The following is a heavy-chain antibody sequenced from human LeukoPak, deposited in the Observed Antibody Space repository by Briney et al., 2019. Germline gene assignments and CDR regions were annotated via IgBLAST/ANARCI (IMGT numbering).Heavy chain of an antibody. J-gene: IGHJ4*02. CDR2: INPGGGST. V-gene: IGHV1-46*01. CDR1: GYTFTGYY. D-gene: IGHD3-3*01. CDR3: ARVPDENYDFWSGCYLYYFDY. Sequence: ASVKVSCKASGYTFTGYYMHWVRQAPGQGLEWMGIINPGGGSTSYAQKFQGRVTMTTDTSTSTAYMELRSLRSDDTAVYYCARVPDENYDFWSGCYLYYFDYWGQGTLVTVSS.